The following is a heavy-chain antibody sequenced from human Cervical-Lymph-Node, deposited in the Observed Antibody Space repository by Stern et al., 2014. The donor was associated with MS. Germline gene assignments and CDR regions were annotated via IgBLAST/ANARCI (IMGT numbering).Heavy chain of an antibody. CDR3: ARDCRLRYFDNYGMDV. CDR2: IYTSGRT. Sequence: QLQLQESGPGLVKPSQTLSLTCTVSGGSISSGSYYWSWIRQPAGTGLEWIGRIYTSGRTNYNPSLKSRFTISVDSPKNHFSLKRGSVTAADTAVYYCARDCRLRYFDNYGMDVWGQGTTVTVSS. J-gene: IGHJ6*02. CDR1: GGSISSGSYY. D-gene: IGHD3-9*01. V-gene: IGHV4-61*02.